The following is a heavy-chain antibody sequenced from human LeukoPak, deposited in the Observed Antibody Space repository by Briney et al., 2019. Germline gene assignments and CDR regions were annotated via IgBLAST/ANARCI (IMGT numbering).Heavy chain of an antibody. V-gene: IGHV1-69*05. CDR1: GGTFSSYA. J-gene: IGHJ4*02. D-gene: IGHD1-26*01. Sequence: ASVKVSCKASGGTFSSYAISWVRQAPGQGLEWMGGIIPIFGTANYAQKFQGSVIMTRDTSISTAYMELSRLRSEDTAVYYCARRGSSVGGSYYSFDYWGQGTLVTVSS. CDR3: ARRGSSVGGSYYSFDY. CDR2: IIPIFGTA.